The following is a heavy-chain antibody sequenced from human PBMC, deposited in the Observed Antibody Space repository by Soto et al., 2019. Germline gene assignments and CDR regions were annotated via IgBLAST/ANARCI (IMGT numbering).Heavy chain of an antibody. CDR1: GGTFSSYA. V-gene: IGHV1-69*12. D-gene: IGHD6-19*01. CDR3: ASSTHDRAVAGHKYFQH. Sequence: QVQLVQSGAEVKKPGSSVKVSCKASGGTFSSYAISWVRQAPGQGLEWMGGIIPIFGTANYAQKFQGRVTITADESTSTAYMELSSLRSEDTAVYYCASSTHDRAVAGHKYFQHWGQGTLVTVSS. CDR2: IIPIFGTA. J-gene: IGHJ1*01.